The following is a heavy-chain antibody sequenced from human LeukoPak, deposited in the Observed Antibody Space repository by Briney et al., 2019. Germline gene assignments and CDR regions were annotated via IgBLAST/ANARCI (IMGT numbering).Heavy chain of an antibody. CDR1: GYTFTSYA. V-gene: IGHV1-3*01. Sequence: ASVKVSCKASGYTFTSYAMHWVRQAPGQRLGWMGWINAGNGNTKYSQKFQGRVTITRDTSASTAYMELSSLRSEDTAVYYCAREVPYYYDSSGYSDYWGQGTLVTVSS. CDR3: AREVPYYYDSSGYSDY. J-gene: IGHJ4*02. D-gene: IGHD3-22*01. CDR2: INAGNGNT.